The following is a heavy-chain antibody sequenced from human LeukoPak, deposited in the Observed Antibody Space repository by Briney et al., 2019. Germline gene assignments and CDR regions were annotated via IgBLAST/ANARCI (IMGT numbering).Heavy chain of an antibody. D-gene: IGHD2-2*02. Sequence: ASETLSLTCIVSGGSIISGDYYWSWIRQPPGKGLEWIVSIYHNGDTYYNPSLKSRVSISVDTSKNPFSLKLSSVTAADTAVYYCARAGVVPAAINRAFDIWGQGSVVTVSS. J-gene: IGHJ3*02. CDR3: ARAGVVPAAINRAFDI. V-gene: IGHV4-30-4*08. CDR1: GGSIISGDYY. CDR2: IYHNGDT.